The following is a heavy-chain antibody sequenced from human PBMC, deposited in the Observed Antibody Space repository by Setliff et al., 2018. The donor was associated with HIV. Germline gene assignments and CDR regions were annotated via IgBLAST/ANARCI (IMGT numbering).Heavy chain of an antibody. CDR1: GFIFSSYW. D-gene: IGHD2-15*01. CDR3: AREVMVVATNWFDP. J-gene: IGHJ5*02. Sequence: GESLRLSCAASGFIFSSYWMSWVRQAPGKGLEWVANIKQDGSEKYYVDSVKGRFTISRDNAKNSLYLQMNSLRAEDTAVYYCAREVMVVATNWFDPWGQGTLVTVSS. V-gene: IGHV3-7*03. CDR2: IKQDGSEK.